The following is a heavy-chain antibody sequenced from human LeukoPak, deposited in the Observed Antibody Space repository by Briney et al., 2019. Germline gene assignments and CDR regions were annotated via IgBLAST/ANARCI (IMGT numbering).Heavy chain of an antibody. Sequence: GGSLRLSCAASGFTFRNHGMNWVRQAPGKGLEWVSGISPSGGGTYYADSVKGRFTISRDDSKNTLSLQMNSLRVEDTAMYYCASQVALGYWGQGILVTVSS. CDR1: GFTFRNHG. CDR2: ISPSGGGT. V-gene: IGHV3-23*01. CDR3: ASQVALGY. J-gene: IGHJ4*02. D-gene: IGHD2-15*01.